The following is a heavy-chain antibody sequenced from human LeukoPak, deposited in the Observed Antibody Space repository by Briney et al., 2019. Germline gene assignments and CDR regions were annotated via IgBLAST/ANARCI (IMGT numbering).Heavy chain of an antibody. Sequence: GSLRLSCAASGFTFSSYSMNWVRQAPGKGLEWVSSISSSSSYIYYADSVKGRFTISRDNAKNSLYLQMNSLRAEDTAVYYCARDYSGENVFDIWGQGTTVTVSS. V-gene: IGHV3-21*01. CDR2: ISSSSSYI. CDR3: ARDYSGENVFDI. D-gene: IGHD3-16*01. J-gene: IGHJ3*02. CDR1: GFTFSSYS.